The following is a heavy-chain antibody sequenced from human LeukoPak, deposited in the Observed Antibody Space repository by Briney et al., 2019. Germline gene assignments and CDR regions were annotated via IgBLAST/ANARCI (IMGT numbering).Heavy chain of an antibody. V-gene: IGHV3-7*01. J-gene: IGHJ4*02. CDR2: INQDGSEE. D-gene: IGHD5-12*01. CDR3: VRDGGVSGYDLLDY. CDR1: GFTFSNYW. Sequence: GGSLRLSCAASGFTFSNYWMCWVRRAPGKGLEWVAHINQDGSEEHYMDSVKARFIISRDNAKNSLSLQMDSLRAEDTAVYYCVRDGGVSGYDLLDYWGQGTLVTVSS.